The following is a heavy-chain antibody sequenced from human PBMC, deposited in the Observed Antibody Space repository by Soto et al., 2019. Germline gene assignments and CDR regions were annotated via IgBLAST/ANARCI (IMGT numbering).Heavy chain of an antibody. CDR3: ATNTVTKVDDF. CDR2: IKQDGSEK. Sequence: EVQLVESGGGLVQPGGSLRLSCEASGFTFSNFWMSWVRQAPGKGLEWVANIKQDGSEKNYLDSAKGRFIISRDNAKNSLSLQMNGLRAEDTAVYYCATNTVTKVDDFWGQGTLVTVSS. D-gene: IGHD4-17*01. V-gene: IGHV3-7*03. J-gene: IGHJ4*02. CDR1: GFTFSNFW.